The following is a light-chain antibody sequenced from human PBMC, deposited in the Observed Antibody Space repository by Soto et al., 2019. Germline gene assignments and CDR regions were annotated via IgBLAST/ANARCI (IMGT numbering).Light chain of an antibody. Sequence: QSVLTQPASGSGSPGQSITISCTGTSSDVGSYNYVSWYQQHPGKAPKLMIYEVSNRPSGVSNRFSGSKSGNTASLTISGLHAEDEADYYCSSYTSSSTPYVFGTGTKLTVL. V-gene: IGLV2-14*01. J-gene: IGLJ1*01. CDR2: EVS. CDR3: SSYTSSSTPYV. CDR1: SSDVGSYNY.